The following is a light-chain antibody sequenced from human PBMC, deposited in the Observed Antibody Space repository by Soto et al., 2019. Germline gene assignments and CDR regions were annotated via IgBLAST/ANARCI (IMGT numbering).Light chain of an antibody. CDR2: LAS. V-gene: IGKV2-28*01. CDR3: MQARQPQSA. J-gene: IGKJ2*01. CDR1: QSFLQSDGNKY. Sequence: DIVMTQSPFSLPVTPGEPASISCKSSQSFLQSDGNKYLDWYLQKPGRSPQLLIYLASSRASGVPAGFSGSGSLTYSKLNISRVAAEDVGFYYCMQARQPQSAFGLGTKLEIK.